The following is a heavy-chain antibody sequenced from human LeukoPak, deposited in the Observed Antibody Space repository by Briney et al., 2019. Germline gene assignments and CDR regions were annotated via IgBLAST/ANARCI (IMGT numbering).Heavy chain of an antibody. CDR3: AKDRIVGATTLFDY. CDR1: GFTFDAYA. CDR2: LSGDGGST. V-gene: IGHV3-43*02. J-gene: IGHJ4*02. D-gene: IGHD1-26*01. Sequence: GGSLRLSCAASGFTFDAYAMHWVRQAPGKGLAWVSRLSGDGGSTYYADSVEGRFTISRDNSKNSLYLQMNSLRTEDTALYYCAKDRIVGATTLFDYWGQGTLVTVSS.